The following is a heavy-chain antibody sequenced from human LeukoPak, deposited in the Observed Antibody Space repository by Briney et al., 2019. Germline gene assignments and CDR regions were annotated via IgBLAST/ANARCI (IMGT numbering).Heavy chain of an antibody. CDR1: GYTFTGYY. CDR3: AREGSSWYGSFFDY. J-gene: IGHJ4*02. V-gene: IGHV1-2*02. CDR2: INPNSGGT. Sequence: GASVTVSCKASGYTFTGYYMHWVRQAPGQGLEWMGWINPNSGGTNYAQKFQGRVTMTRDTSISTAYMELSRLRSDDTAVYYCAREGSSWYGSFFDYWGQGTLVTVSS. D-gene: IGHD6-13*01.